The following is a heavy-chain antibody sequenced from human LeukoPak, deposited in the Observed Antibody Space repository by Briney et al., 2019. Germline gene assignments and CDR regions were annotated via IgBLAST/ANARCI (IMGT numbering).Heavy chain of an antibody. CDR2: MNPNSGNT. Sequence: GASVKVSCKASGYTFTSYDINWGRQATGQGLEWMGWMNPNSGNTGYAQKFQGRVTMTRNTSISTAYMELSSLRSEDTAVYYCAKYYYYDSSAITDWGQGTLVTVSS. D-gene: IGHD3-22*01. CDR1: GYTFTSYD. J-gene: IGHJ4*02. V-gene: IGHV1-8*01. CDR3: AKYYYYDSSAITD.